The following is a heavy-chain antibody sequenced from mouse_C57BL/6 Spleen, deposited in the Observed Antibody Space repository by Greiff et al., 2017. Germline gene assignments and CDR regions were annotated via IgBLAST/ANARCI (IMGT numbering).Heavy chain of an antibody. CDR2: ISSGGSYT. CDR3: ARGPPYYYGSDYYAMTT. V-gene: IGHV5-6*01. CDR1: GFTFSSYG. D-gene: IGHD1-1*01. Sequence: EVKVVESGGDLVKPGGSLKLSCAASGFTFSSYGMSWVRQTPDKRLEWVATISSGGSYTYYPDSVKGRFTISRDNAKNTLYLQMSSLKSEDTAMYYCARGPPYYYGSDYYAMTTGVKEPQSPSPQ. J-gene: IGHJ4*01.